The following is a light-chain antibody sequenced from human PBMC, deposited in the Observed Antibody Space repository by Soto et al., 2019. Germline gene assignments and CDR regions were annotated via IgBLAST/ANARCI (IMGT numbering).Light chain of an antibody. CDR1: QYIHNY. CDR3: QQSNNYPWT. V-gene: IGKV1-5*03. J-gene: IGKJ1*01. Sequence: DIQMTQSPSTLSASVGDRVTITCRASQYIHNYLAWYQQKPGEAPKLLIYEAANLEIGVPSRFIGSGTGTEFTLTISSLQPDDFATYYCQQSNNYPWTFGQGTRVEI. CDR2: EAA.